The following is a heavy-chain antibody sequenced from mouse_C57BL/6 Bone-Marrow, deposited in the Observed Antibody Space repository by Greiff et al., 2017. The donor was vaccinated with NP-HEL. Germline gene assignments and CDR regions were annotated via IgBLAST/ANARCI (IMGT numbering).Heavy chain of an antibody. D-gene: IGHD1-1*01. J-gene: IGHJ1*03. Sequence: EVQGVESGGGLVKPGGSLKLSCAASGFTFSSYAMSWVRQTPEKRLEWVATISDGGSYTYYPDNVKGRFTISRDNAKNNLYLQMSHLKSEDTAMYYCAGGYGSSYRYFDVWGTGTTVTVAS. CDR1: GFTFSSYA. CDR2: ISDGGSYT. V-gene: IGHV5-4*01. CDR3: AGGYGSSYRYFDV.